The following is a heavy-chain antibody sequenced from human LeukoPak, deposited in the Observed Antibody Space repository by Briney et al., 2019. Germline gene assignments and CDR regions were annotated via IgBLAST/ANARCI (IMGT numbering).Heavy chain of an antibody. CDR1: GFTFSSYG. Sequence: GGSLRLSCAASGFTFSSYGMHWVRQAPGKGLEWVAVIWYDGSNKYYADSVKGRFTISRDNSKNTLYLQMNSLRAEDTAVYYCAREHSSVSSESKGYNLWGQGTLVTVSS. V-gene: IGHV3-33*01. D-gene: IGHD6-19*01. CDR2: IWYDGSNK. J-gene: IGHJ5*02. CDR3: AREHSSVSSESKGYNL.